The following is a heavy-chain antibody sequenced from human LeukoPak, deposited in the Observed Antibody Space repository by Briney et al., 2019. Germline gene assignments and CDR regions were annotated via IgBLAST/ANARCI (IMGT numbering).Heavy chain of an antibody. J-gene: IGHJ4*02. Sequence: GGSLRLSCAASGFTVSSNYMSWVRQAPGKGLEWVSVIYSGGSTYYADSVKGRFTISRDNSKNTLYLQMNSLRAEDTAVYYCAGWGGSWEYYFDYWGQGTLVTVSS. CDR1: GFTVSSNY. CDR2: IYSGGST. CDR3: AGWGGSWEYYFDY. V-gene: IGHV3-53*01. D-gene: IGHD1-26*01.